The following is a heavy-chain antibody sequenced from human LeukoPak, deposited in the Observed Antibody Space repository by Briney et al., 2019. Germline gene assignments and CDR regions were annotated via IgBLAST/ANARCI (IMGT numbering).Heavy chain of an antibody. Sequence: GGSLRLSCAASGFTFSSYSMYWVRQAPGKGLEWVSYISSSSSTIYYADSVKGRFTISRDNAKNSLYLQMNSLRAEDTAVYYCARSHYDFWSGYYGYWGQGTLVTVSS. CDR1: GFTFSSYS. V-gene: IGHV3-48*04. D-gene: IGHD3-3*01. CDR2: ISSSSSTI. CDR3: ARSHYDFWSGYYGY. J-gene: IGHJ4*02.